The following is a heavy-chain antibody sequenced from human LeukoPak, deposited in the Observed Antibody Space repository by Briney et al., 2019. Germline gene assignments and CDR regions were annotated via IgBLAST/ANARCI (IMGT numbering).Heavy chain of an antibody. D-gene: IGHD6-6*01. V-gene: IGHV3-74*01. CDR1: GFTFSNYW. CDR3: ARGPNSNWSGLDF. J-gene: IGHJ4*02. CDR2: ISPTGSTT. Sequence: GGSLRLSCVASGFTFSNYWMHWARQLPGKGLVWVSRISPTGSTTSYADSVKGRFTVSRDNAKNTLYLQVNNLRAEDTAVYYCARGPNSNWSGLDFWGQGTLLTVSS.